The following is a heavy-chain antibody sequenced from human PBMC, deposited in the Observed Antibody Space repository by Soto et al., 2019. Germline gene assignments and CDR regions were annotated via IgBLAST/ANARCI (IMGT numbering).Heavy chain of an antibody. J-gene: IGHJ5*01. CDR3: AKDYSSGYPNWFDS. V-gene: IGHV3-23*01. Sequence: SLRLSCAASGFTFSSYAMAWVRQAPGKGLEWVSAIGSGGITFHADSVKGRFTISRDIAKNMVFLQMNSLRAEDTAVYYCAKDYSSGYPNWFDSWGQGTLVTVSS. CDR1: GFTFSSYA. CDR2: IGSGGIT. D-gene: IGHD3-22*01.